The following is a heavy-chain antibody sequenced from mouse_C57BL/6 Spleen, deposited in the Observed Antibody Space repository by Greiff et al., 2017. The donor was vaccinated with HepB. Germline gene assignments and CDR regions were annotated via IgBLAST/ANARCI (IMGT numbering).Heavy chain of an antibody. CDR3: ARDYYASSYAYYMDY. D-gene: IGHD1-1*01. V-gene: IGHV1-85*01. J-gene: IGHJ4*01. CDR2: IYPRDGST. Sequence: VQLQQSGPELVKPGASVKLSCKASGYTFTSYDINWVKQRPGQGLEWIGWIYPRDGSTKYNEKFKGKATLTVDTSSSTAYLELHSLTSEYSACYFCARDYYASSYAYYMDYWGQGTSLTVSS. CDR1: GYTFTSYD.